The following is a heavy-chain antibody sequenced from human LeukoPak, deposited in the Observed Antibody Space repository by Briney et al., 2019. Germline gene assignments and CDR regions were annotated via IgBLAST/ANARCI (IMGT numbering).Heavy chain of an antibody. V-gene: IGHV3-23*01. CDR3: ATYRQVLLPFES. J-gene: IGHJ4*02. CDR1: GFTFNYYA. Sequence: GGSLRLSCAASGFTFNYYAMHWVRQAPGKGLEWVSSIFPSGGEIHYADSVRGRFTISRDNSKSILSLQMNSLRAEDTAIYYCATYRQVLLPFESWGQGTLVTVSS. D-gene: IGHD5-18*01. CDR2: IFPSGGEI.